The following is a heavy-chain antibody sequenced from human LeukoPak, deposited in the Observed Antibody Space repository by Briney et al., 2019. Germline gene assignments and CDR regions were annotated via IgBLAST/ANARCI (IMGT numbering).Heavy chain of an antibody. CDR2: IYYSGST. CDR1: GGSISSYY. D-gene: IGHD3-16*01. V-gene: IGHV4-59*08. CDR3: ARHTFGSHFDY. J-gene: IGHJ4*02. Sequence: PSETLSLTCTVSGGSISSYYWSWIRQPPGKGLEWIGYIYYSGSTNYNPSLKSRVTISVDTSKSQFSLKLSSVTAADTAVYYCARHTFGSHFDYWGQGTLVTVSS.